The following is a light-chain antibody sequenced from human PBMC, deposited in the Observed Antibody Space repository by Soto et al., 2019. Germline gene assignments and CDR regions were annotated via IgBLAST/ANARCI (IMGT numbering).Light chain of an antibody. CDR1: QSLVHSDGNTY. CDR3: MQATQFPWT. J-gene: IGKJ1*01. V-gene: IGKV2-24*01. CDR2: KIS. Sequence: DIVMTQTPLSSPVTLGQPASISCRSSQSLVHSDGNTYLSWLQQRPGQPPRLLIYKISNRLSGVPDRFSGSGAGTDFTLKIRRVEAEDVGLYYCMQATQFPWTFGQGTKVDIK.